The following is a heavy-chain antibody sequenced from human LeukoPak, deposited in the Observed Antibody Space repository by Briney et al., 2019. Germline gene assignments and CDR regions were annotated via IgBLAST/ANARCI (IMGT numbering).Heavy chain of an antibody. J-gene: IGHJ4*02. V-gene: IGHV4-4*09. D-gene: IGHD4-23*01. CDR1: GGSISGYS. CDR3: ARLHGGKGQYYFDF. CDR2: ISTSGST. Sequence: PSETLSLTCAVPGGSISGYSWSRIPPPPGKGKEWIGYISTSGSTNSNPSLKSRVTMSVDTSQSQFSLNLSSVAAADTAVYYCARLHGGKGQYYFDFWGQGTLVTVSS.